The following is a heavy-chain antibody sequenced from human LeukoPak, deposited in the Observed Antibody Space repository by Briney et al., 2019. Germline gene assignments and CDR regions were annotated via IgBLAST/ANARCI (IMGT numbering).Heavy chain of an antibody. CDR3: ARGIPGYFGTSGYYYEY. V-gene: IGHV4-34*01. D-gene: IGHD3-22*01. Sequence: PGGSLRLSCAASGFTFSSYEMNWVRQAPGKGLEWIGEINHSGSTNYNPSLKSRVTISVDTSKNQFSLKLSSVTAADTAVYYCARGIPGYFGTSGYYYEYWGQGTLVTVSS. CDR2: INHSGST. J-gene: IGHJ4*02. CDR1: GFTFSSYE.